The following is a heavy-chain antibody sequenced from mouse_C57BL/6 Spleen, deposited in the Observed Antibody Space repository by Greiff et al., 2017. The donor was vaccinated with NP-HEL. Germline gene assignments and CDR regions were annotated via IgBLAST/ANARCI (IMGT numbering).Heavy chain of an antibody. CDR3: ASVLLLHDY. CDR1: GYTFTSYW. J-gene: IGHJ2*01. D-gene: IGHD1-1*01. Sequence: QVQLQQPGAELVKPGASVKMSCKASGYTFTSYWMHWVKQRPGQGLEWIGMIHPSSGSTNYNEKFKSKATLTVDKSSSTAYMQLSSLTAEDSAVYYCASVLLLHDYWGKGTTLTVAS. CDR2: IHPSSGST. V-gene: IGHV1-64*01.